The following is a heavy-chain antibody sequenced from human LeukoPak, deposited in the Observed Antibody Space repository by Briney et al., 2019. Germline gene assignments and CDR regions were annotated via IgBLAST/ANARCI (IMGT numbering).Heavy chain of an antibody. CDR1: GFTFSTYG. Sequence: GGSLRLSCAASGFTFSTYGMTWVRQAPGKGLEWVSDISGGGGGTYYADSVKGRFTISRDNSKKTLYMQMNNLRAEDTAVYYCARTRYSYGCFEYWGQGTLVTVSS. CDR2: ISGGGGGT. CDR3: ARTRYSYGCFEY. V-gene: IGHV3-23*01. J-gene: IGHJ4*02. D-gene: IGHD5-18*01.